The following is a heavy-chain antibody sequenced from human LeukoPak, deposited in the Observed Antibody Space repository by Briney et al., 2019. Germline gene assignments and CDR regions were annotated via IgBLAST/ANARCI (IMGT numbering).Heavy chain of an antibody. CDR2: INTNTGNP. V-gene: IGHV7-4-1*02. CDR3: ARDACTNGVCLSDY. Sequence: ASVKVSCKASGYTFTSYAMNWVRQAPGQGLEWMGWINTNTGNPTYAQGFTGRFVFSLDTSVSTAYLQISSLKAEDTAVYYCARDACTNGVCLSDYWGQGTLVTVSS. J-gene: IGHJ4*02. CDR1: GYTFTSYA. D-gene: IGHD2-8*01.